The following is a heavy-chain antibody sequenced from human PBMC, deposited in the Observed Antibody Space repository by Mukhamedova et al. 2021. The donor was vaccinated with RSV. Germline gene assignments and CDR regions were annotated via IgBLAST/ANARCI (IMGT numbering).Heavy chain of an antibody. D-gene: IGHD2-2*02. CDR2: INHSGST. Sequence: GLEWIGEINHSGSTNYNPSLKSRVTISVDTSKNQFSLKLHSVTAADTAVYYCARGVTYIDYWGQGTLVTVSS. J-gene: IGHJ4*02. V-gene: IGHV4-34*01. CDR3: ARGVTYIDY.